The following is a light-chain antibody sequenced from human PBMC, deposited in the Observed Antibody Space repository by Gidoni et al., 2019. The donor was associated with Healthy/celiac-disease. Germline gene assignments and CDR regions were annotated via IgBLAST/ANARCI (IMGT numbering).Light chain of an antibody. Sequence: DLQMTQSPSTLSASVGDRVTIPCRASQSISSWLAWYQQKPGKAPKLLIYKASSLESGVPSRFSGSGSGTEFTLTISSLQPDDFATYYCQQYNSYPRTFXQXTKVEIK. CDR2: KAS. J-gene: IGKJ1*01. CDR1: QSISSW. CDR3: QQYNSYPRT. V-gene: IGKV1-5*03.